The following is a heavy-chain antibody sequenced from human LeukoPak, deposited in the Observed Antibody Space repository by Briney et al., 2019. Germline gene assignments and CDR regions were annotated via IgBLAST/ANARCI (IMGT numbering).Heavy chain of an antibody. CDR3: ARDVIDGPAGVDY. J-gene: IGHJ4*02. Sequence: GGSLRLSCAASAFTVSSNYMSWVRQAPGKGLEWVSVIYSGGSTYYADSVKGRFTISRDNSKNTLYLQMNSLRAEDTAVYYCARDVIDGPAGVDYWGQGTLATVSS. V-gene: IGHV3-66*02. CDR2: IYSGGST. CDR1: AFTVSSNY. D-gene: IGHD2/OR15-2a*01.